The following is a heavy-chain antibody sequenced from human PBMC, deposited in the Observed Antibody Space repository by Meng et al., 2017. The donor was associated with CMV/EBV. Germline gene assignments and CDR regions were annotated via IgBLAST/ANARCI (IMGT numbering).Heavy chain of an antibody. V-gene: IGHV3-30-3*01. J-gene: IGHJ6*02. CDR1: GFTFSSYA. CDR2: ISYDGSNK. Sequence: GGSLRLSCAASGFTFSSYAMHWVRQAPGKGLEWVAVISYDGSNKYYADSVKGRFTISRDNSKNTLYLQMNSLRAEDTAVYYCARTLDGYSYGSPAFYYYYYGMDVWGQGTTVTVLL. D-gene: IGHD5-18*01. CDR3: ARTLDGYSYGSPAFYYYYYGMDV.